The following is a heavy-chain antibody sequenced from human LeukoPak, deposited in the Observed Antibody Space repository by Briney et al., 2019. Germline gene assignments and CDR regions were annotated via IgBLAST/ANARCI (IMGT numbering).Heavy chain of an antibody. V-gene: IGHV1-2*04. CDR2: INPNSGGT. Sequence: ASVKVSCKASGYTFTSYAMHWVRQAPGQGLEWMGWINPNSGGTNYAQKFQGWVTMTRDTSISTAYMELSRLRSDDTAVYYCARVLAVDDPFDYWGQGTLVTVSS. CDR3: ARVLAVDDPFDY. CDR1: GYTFTSYA. D-gene: IGHD6-19*01. J-gene: IGHJ4*02.